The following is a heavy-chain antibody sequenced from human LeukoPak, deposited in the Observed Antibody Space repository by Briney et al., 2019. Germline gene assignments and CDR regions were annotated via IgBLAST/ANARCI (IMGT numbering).Heavy chain of an antibody. CDR3: ARDHSYDILTGYTYYYMDV. Sequence: SETLSLTCTVSGGSISSSGYYWGWIRQPPGKGLEWIGSIYYSGSTYYNPSLKSRVTMSVDTSKSQFSLKLISVTAADTAVYYCARDHSYDILTGYTYYYMDVWGKGTTVTVSS. CDR2: IYYSGST. CDR1: GGSISSSGYY. D-gene: IGHD3-9*01. J-gene: IGHJ6*03. V-gene: IGHV4-39*07.